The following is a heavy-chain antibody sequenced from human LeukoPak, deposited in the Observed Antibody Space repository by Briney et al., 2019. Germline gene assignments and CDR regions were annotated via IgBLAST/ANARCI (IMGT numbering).Heavy chain of an antibody. J-gene: IGHJ5*02. D-gene: IGHD1-26*01. CDR3: ARQGAFDP. CDR1: GGSISVRNYY. CDR2: IYYSGST. Sequence: SETLSLTCTVSGGSISVRNYYWGWMRQPPGKGLEWIGSIYYSGSTYYNPSLKSRVTISADTSKNQFSLKLSSVTAADTAVYYCARQGAFDPWGPGTLVTVSS. V-gene: IGHV4-39*01.